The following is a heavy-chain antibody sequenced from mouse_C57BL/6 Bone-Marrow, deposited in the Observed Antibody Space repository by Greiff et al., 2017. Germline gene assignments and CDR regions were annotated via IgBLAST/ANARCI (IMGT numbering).Heavy chain of an antibody. CDR3: ARGEDYDYAMDY. D-gene: IGHD2-4*01. CDR1: GYSFTDYN. CDR2: INPNYGTT. Sequence: VQLQQSGPELVKPGASVKISCKASGYSFTDYNMNWVKQSHGKSLEWIGVINPNYGTTSYNQKFKGKATLTVDQSSSTAYMQHNSLTSEDSAVYYGARGEDYDYAMDYWGQGTSVTVSS. J-gene: IGHJ4*01. V-gene: IGHV1-39*01.